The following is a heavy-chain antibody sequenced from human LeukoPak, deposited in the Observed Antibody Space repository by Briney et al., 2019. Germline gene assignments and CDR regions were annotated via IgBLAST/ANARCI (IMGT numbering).Heavy chain of an antibody. D-gene: IGHD3-22*01. J-gene: IGHJ4*02. CDR1: GGSFSGYD. V-gene: IGHV4-34*01. CDR3: ARVHKAYYYDSSGLRDFDY. Sequence: SETLSLTCAVYGGSFSGYDWSWIRQPPGKGLEWIGEINHSGSTNYNPSLKSRVTISVDTSKNQFSLKLSSVTAADTAVYYCARVHKAYYYDSSGLRDFDYWGQGTLVTVSS. CDR2: INHSGST.